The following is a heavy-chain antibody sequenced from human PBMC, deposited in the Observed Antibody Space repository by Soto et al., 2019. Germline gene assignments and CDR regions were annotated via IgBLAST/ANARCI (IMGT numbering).Heavy chain of an antibody. CDR1: GGSFSGYY. J-gene: IGHJ4*02. CDR3: ARYKTPYDYGDPDEYYFDY. CDR2: INHSGST. Sequence: SGTLSLTCAVYGGSFSGYYWSWIRQPPGKGLEWIGEINHSGSTNYNPSLKSRVTISVDTSKNQFSLKLSSVTAADTAVYYCARYKTPYDYGDPDEYYFDYWGQGTLVTVSS. V-gene: IGHV4-34*01. D-gene: IGHD4-17*01.